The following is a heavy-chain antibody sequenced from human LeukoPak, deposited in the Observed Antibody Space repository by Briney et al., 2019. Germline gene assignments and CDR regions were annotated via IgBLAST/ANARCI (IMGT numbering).Heavy chain of an antibody. J-gene: IGHJ4*02. CDR2: ISSSGTYI. V-gene: IGHV3-21*01. CDR1: RVTFGSFS. CDR3: ARDPGRSGGSCYSDY. D-gene: IGHD2-15*01. Sequence: GGSLRLSSAASRVTFGSFSMTCGPPAPGERLEWGSSISSSGTYIYYADSVKGGFTISRDNAKNSLYLQINSLRAEDTPLYYCARDPGRSGGSCYSDYWGQGTLVTVSS.